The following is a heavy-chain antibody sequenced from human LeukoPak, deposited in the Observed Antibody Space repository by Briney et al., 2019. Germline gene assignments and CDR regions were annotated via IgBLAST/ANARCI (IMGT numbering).Heavy chain of an antibody. CDR3: ARAGYYDSSGYYYFDY. D-gene: IGHD3-22*01. CDR2: IYYSGST. CDR1: GGSISSGGYH. V-gene: IGHV4-31*03. Sequence: SETLSLTCTVSGGSISSGGYHWSWIRQHPGKGLEWIGYIYYSGSTYYNPSLKSRVTISVDTSKNQFSLKLSSVTAADTAVYYCARAGYYDSSGYYYFDYWGQGTLVTVSS. J-gene: IGHJ4*02.